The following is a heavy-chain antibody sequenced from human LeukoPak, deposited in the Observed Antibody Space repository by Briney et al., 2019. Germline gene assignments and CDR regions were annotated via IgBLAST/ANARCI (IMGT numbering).Heavy chain of an antibody. J-gene: IGHJ4*02. CDR1: GYTFTGYY. D-gene: IGHD3-9*01. CDR2: INPNHGDT. V-gene: IGHV1-2*02. Sequence: ASVKVSCKASGYTFTGYYLHWVRQAPGQGLEWMGWINPNHGDTNYAQKFQDRISMTRDTSISTAYMHLSRLRSADTAVYYCARSPHILTGENFDYWGQGTLLTVSS. CDR3: ARSPHILTGENFDY.